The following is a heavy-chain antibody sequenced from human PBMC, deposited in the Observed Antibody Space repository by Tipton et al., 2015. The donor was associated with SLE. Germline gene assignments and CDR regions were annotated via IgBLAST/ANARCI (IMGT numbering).Heavy chain of an antibody. CDR3: ARSRIQLWIDY. Sequence: TLSLTCAVYGGSFSGYYWSWIRQPPGKGLEWIGEINHSGSTNYNPSLKSRVTISVDTSKNQFSLKLSSVTAADTAVYYCARSRIQLWIDYWGQGTLVTVSS. CDR2: INHSGST. J-gene: IGHJ4*02. D-gene: IGHD5-18*01. V-gene: IGHV4-34*01. CDR1: GGSFSGYY.